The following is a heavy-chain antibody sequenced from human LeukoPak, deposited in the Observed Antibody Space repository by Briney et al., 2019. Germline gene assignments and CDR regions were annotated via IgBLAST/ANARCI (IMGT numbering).Heavy chain of an antibody. V-gene: IGHV4-34*01. D-gene: IGHD6-13*01. Sequence: PSETLSRTCAVYGGSFSGYYWRWIRHPPGKGREGMGEINRGGSTNYKHSLKSRVSMSVDMSKNQFSLKLSSMIGAATAVYYCARVSSSWYQDWYFDLWGRGTLVTVPS. CDR2: INRGGST. CDR3: ARVSSSWYQDWYFDL. J-gene: IGHJ2*01. CDR1: GGSFSGYY.